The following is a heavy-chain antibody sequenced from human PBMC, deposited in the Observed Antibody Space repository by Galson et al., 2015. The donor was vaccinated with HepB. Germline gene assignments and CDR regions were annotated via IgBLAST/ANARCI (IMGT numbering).Heavy chain of an antibody. CDR2: INPNSGGT. D-gene: IGHD3-10*01. Sequence: SVKVSCKASGYTFTGYYMHWVRQAPGQGLEWMGWINPNSGGTNYAQKFQGRVTMTRDTSISTAYMELSRLRPDDTAVYYCAREGYGSGSYYTYFDYWGQGTLVTVSS. J-gene: IGHJ4*02. CDR1: GYTFTGYY. V-gene: IGHV1-2*02. CDR3: AREGYGSGSYYTYFDY.